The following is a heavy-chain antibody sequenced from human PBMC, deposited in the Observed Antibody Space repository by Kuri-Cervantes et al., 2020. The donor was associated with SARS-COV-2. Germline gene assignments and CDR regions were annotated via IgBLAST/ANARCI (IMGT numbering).Heavy chain of an antibody. J-gene: IGHJ4*02. CDR2: IRSKAYGGTT. V-gene: IGHV3-49*04. Sequence: GGSLRLSCTASGFTFGDYAMSWVRKAPGKGLEWVGFIRSKAYGGTTEYAASVKGRFTISRCDSKNMALLQMNSLRTDDTVVYYCTALIDYWGQGALVTVSS. CDR1: GFTFGDYA. CDR3: TALIDY.